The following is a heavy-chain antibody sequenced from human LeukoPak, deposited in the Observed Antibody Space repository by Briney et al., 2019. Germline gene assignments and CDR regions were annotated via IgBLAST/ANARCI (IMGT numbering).Heavy chain of an antibody. V-gene: IGHV3-23*01. J-gene: IGHJ3*02. CDR3: AKVQDSITIFGVVVAFDI. Sequence: PGGSLRLSCAASGFTFSSYAMSWIRQAPGKGLEWVSAIRGRGGRTYYEASVKGRYTISRDNSKNTMYLQMNSLRAEDTVVYYCAKVQDSITIFGVVVAFDIWGEGTMVTVSS. CDR2: IRGRGGRT. D-gene: IGHD3-3*01. CDR1: GFTFSSYA.